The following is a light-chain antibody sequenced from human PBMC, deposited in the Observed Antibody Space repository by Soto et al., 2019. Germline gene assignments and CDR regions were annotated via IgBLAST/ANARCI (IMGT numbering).Light chain of an antibody. Sequence: EIVMTQSPATLSVSPGERATLSCRASQSVSSNLAWYQQKPGQAPRLLIYGASTRATGIPARFSGSGSGTDFTLTISSLQSEDFAVYSCPPYNNWPPITFGQGTKLEIK. CDR1: QSVSSN. V-gene: IGKV3-15*01. CDR2: GAS. CDR3: PPYNNWPPIT. J-gene: IGKJ2*01.